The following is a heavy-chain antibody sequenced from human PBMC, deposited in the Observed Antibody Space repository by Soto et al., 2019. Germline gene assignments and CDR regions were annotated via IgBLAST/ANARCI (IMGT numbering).Heavy chain of an antibody. J-gene: IGHJ5*02. CDR2: INPSGGGT. CDR3: ARASMPPPRLVRPPFDP. Sequence: QVQLVQSGAEVKKPGASVKVSCKASGYTFTSYYMHWVRQAPGQGLEWMGIINPSGGGTSYAQKFQGRVTMTRDTSTSTVYMELSSLRSEDTAVYYCARASMPPPRLVRPPFDPWGQGTLVTVSS. V-gene: IGHV1-46*01. CDR1: GYTFTSYY. D-gene: IGHD2-2*01.